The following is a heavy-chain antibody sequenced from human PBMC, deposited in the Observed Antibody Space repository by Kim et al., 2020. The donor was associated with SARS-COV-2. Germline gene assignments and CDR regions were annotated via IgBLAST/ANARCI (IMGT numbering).Heavy chain of an antibody. CDR1: RYTFSNYF. CDR3: AREAGSLKNFDY. D-gene: IGHD6-13*01. J-gene: IGHJ4*02. CDR2: INPTGDST. Sequence: ASVKVSCKASRYTFSNYFMHWVRQAPGQGLEWVGLINPTGDSTTYAQKFQGRVTMTRDTSTSTVYIELSSLISEDTAIYYCAREAGSLKNFDYWGQVTLV. V-gene: IGHV1-46*01.